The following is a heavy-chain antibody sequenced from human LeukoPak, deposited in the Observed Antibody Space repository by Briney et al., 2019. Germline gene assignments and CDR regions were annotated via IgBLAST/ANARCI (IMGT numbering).Heavy chain of an antibody. V-gene: IGHV4-38-2*02. CDR1: RFSLSSGYY. Sequence: SETLSLTCTVSRFSLSSGYYWAWIRQSPGKGLEWIGSMYYSGTTYYNPSLKSRVTISVDISKNRFSLRLNSVTAADTAVYYCAREGAYRTYGDYSPFDFWGQGTLVTVSS. CDR2: MYYSGTT. D-gene: IGHD4-17*01. CDR3: AREGAYRTYGDYSPFDF. J-gene: IGHJ5*01.